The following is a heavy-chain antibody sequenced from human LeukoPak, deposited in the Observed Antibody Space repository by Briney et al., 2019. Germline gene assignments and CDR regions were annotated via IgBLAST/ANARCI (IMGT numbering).Heavy chain of an antibody. CDR3: ARDESGDNDAFDI. CDR2: ISGSGGST. J-gene: IGHJ3*02. Sequence: GGSLRLSCAASGFTFSSYAMSWVRQAPGKGLEWVSVISGSGGSTYYAGSVKGRFTISRGNAKNSLYLQVNSLRVEDTAVYYCARDESGDNDAFDIWGQGTMVTVSS. V-gene: IGHV3-23*01. D-gene: IGHD2-21*01. CDR1: GFTFSSYA.